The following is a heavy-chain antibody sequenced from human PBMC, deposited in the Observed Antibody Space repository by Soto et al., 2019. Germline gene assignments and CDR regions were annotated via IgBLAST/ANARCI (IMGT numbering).Heavy chain of an antibody. V-gene: IGHV1-18*01. Sequence: GASVKVSCKASGYTFTSYGISWVRHAPGQGLEWMGWISAYNGNTNYAPKLQGRVTMTTDTSTSTAYMELRSLSSDHTAVYYCARSGVGATNWFDPWGQGTLVTSPQ. CDR1: GYTFTSYG. CDR2: ISAYNGNT. D-gene: IGHD1-26*01. CDR3: ARSGVGATNWFDP. J-gene: IGHJ5*02.